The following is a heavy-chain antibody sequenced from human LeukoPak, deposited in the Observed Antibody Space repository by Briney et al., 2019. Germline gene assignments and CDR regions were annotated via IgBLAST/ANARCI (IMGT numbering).Heavy chain of an antibody. J-gene: IGHJ3*02. Sequence: GGSLRLSCAASGFTFTSYSMNWVRQAPGKGLEWVSSIRSSSSYIYYADSVKGRFTISRDNAKNSLYLQMNSLRAEDTAVYYCARGSDSSGYFTDAFDIRGQGTMVTVSS. CDR2: IRSSSSYI. CDR3: ARGSDSSGYFTDAFDI. V-gene: IGHV3-21*01. CDR1: GFTFTSYS. D-gene: IGHD3-22*01.